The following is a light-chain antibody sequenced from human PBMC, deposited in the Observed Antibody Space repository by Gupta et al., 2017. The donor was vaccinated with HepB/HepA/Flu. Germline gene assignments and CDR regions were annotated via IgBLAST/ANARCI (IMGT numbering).Light chain of an antibody. CDR1: QGISTW. Sequence: DIQMTQSPSSLSASVGDRVTITCRASQGISTWLVWYQQKPGEAPRSLIYAASTLQSGVPSRFSGSGSGTDFTLTISSLQPEDFATYYCQQYNSFPITFGRGTKVEIK. CDR2: AAS. J-gene: IGKJ4*01. V-gene: IGKV1D-16*01. CDR3: QQYNSFPIT.